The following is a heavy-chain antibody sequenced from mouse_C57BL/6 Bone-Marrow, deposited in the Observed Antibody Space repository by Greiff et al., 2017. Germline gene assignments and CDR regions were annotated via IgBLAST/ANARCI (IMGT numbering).Heavy chain of an antibody. J-gene: IGHJ1*03. D-gene: IGHD2-3*01. Sequence: QVQLKQSGAELVKPGASVKLSCKASGYTFTNYWMHWVKQRPGQGLEWIGMMHPNGGSPDYNEKFKSEATLSVDKSSRTAYMELSSLTSEDSAVYYCARNGYYVGWYFDVWGTGTTVTVSS. CDR2: MHPNGGSP. CDR3: ARNGYYVGWYFDV. CDR1: GYTFTNYW. V-gene: IGHV1-64*01.